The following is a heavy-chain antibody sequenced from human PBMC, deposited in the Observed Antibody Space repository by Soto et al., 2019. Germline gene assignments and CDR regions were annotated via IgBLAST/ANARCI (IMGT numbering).Heavy chain of an antibody. J-gene: IGHJ4*02. CDR3: ARGAGIAVASTSFDY. V-gene: IGHV3-30-3*01. D-gene: IGHD6-19*01. CDR1: GFTFSTYS. CDR2: ISYDGSNK. Sequence: QVQLVESGGGVGQPGRSLRLSCAASGFTFSTYSIHWVRQAPGKGLEWVAVISYDGSNKYYADSVKGRFTISRDNSKNTLYLQMNSLRAEDTAVYYCARGAGIAVASTSFDYWGQGTLVTVSS.